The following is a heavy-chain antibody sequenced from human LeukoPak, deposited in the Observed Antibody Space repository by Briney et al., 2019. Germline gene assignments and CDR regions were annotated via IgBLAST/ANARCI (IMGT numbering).Heavy chain of an antibody. V-gene: IGHV3-30-3*01. CDR1: GSTFTNYA. Sequence: GGSLRLSCAASGSTFTNYALHWVRQAPGKGLEWVAVISSDGNTKYYGDSVKGRFTISRDNSKNTLFLQMNTLRPEDTAVYYCASNPTLTTVTYWGQGTLVTVSS. CDR2: ISSDGNTK. D-gene: IGHD4-17*01. CDR3: ASNPTLTTVTY. J-gene: IGHJ4*02.